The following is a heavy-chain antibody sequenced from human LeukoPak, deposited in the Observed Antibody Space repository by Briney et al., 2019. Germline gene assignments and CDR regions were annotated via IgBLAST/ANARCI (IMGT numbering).Heavy chain of an antibody. CDR2: ITSDGSKK. V-gene: IGHV3-30-3*01. CDR3: ARTSLQYFSSGSYSLDVFDI. D-gene: IGHD3-10*01. CDR1: GFTFTTYA. Sequence: GKSLRLSCAASGFTFTTYALHWIRQAPGKGLEWVAAITSDGSKKYYADSVKGRFTISRDNSKNTLYLQMNSLRTDDTAVYFCARTSLQYFSSGSYSLDVFDIWGQGTMVTVSS. J-gene: IGHJ3*02.